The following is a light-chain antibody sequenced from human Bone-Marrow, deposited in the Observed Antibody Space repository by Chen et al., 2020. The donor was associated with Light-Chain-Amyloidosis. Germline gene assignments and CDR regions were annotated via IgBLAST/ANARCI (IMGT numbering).Light chain of an antibody. V-gene: IGLV3-21*02. CDR2: DDR. CDR1: NTGSAA. J-gene: IGLJ1*01. CDR3: QIWYSRSDHYV. Sequence: SYVLTQPPSVSVAPGQTARITCEGDNTGSAAVHWYQHKPGQAPVLVVYDDRDRPSGIPERFSCSNSGNTATLTISRVEAGDEADYYCQIWYSRSDHYVFGSGTKVTVL.